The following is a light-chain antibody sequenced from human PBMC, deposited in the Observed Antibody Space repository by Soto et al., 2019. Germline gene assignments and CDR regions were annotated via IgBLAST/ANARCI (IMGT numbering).Light chain of an antibody. Sequence: EITQFHDAWAVSLGESATTTCKSRQSGLYSYTNKNYLAWYQQKPGKPPKLLSYWASTRESGVPYRFSGSGSGTDFALTISSLQAEDVAVYYCQHYYSPPHPVGEGTKVDI. J-gene: IGKJ1*01. CDR1: QSGLYSYTNKNY. V-gene: IGKV4-1*01. CDR2: WAS. CDR3: QHYYSPPHP.